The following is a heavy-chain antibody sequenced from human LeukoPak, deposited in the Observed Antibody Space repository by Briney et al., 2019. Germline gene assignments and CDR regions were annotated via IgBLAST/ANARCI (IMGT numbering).Heavy chain of an antibody. J-gene: IGHJ6*01. Sequence: GESLKISCKGSGYTFTNYWIAWVRQLPGKGLEWMGIIYPRDSYTKYIPSFQGQFIISPDTSNSTTYQRWSSLRASDTAMYYCARHSTNPLLLKGYYAMDVWGQGATVTVSS. CDR2: IYPRDSYT. V-gene: IGHV5-51*01. CDR1: GYTFTNYW. CDR3: ARHSTNPLLLKGYYAMDV. D-gene: IGHD5/OR15-5a*01.